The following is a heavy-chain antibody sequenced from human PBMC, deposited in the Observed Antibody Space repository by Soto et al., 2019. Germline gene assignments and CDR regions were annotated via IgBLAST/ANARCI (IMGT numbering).Heavy chain of an antibody. CDR2: TSYTENT. J-gene: IGHJ2*01. D-gene: IGHD3-3*01. CDR3: ARVFFFSGRSRHTSLTSGIGIPVNPLFD. V-gene: IGHV4-59*01. Sequence: QFPGKGLEWIAYTSYTENTNYNPSRKSRVTTSMDTSKNQLSLKLTSMTAADTVVYYCARVFFFSGRSRHTSLTSGIGIPVNPLFD.